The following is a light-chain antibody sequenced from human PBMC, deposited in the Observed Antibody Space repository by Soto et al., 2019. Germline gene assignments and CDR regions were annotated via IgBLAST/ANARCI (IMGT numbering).Light chain of an antibody. J-gene: IGLJ1*01. CDR2: EVS. CDR1: DSDVGGYEY. V-gene: IGLV2-14*03. Sequence: QSALTQPASVSGSPGQSIIISCTGTDSDVGGYEYVSWYQQHPGKVPKLMIYEVSYRPSGVSNRFSGSKSGDTASLTISGLQAEDEADYYCSSFTNTITRYAFGTGTKLTVL. CDR3: SSFTNTITRYA.